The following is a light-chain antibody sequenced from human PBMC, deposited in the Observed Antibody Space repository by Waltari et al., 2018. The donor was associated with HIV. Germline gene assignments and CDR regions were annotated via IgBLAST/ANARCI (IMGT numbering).Light chain of an antibody. V-gene: IGLV2-14*01. CDR2: EVT. CDR3: TSYTTIFTYV. Sequence: QSALTQPASVSGSPGQSITISCTGTSSDVGLYNYVSWYQQHPGKAPKRMIYEVTNRPSRVSDRFSGSKSGNTASLTISGLQAEDEADYYCTSYTTIFTYVFGTGTWVSVL. CDR1: SSDVGLYNY. J-gene: IGLJ1*01.